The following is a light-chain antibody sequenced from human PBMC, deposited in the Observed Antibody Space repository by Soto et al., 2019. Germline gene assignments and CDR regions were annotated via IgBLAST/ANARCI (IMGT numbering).Light chain of an antibody. CDR3: QQYGSSRT. J-gene: IGKJ2*01. CDR1: QSVSSTY. CDR2: GAS. Sequence: EIVLTQSPGTLSLSPGERATLSCMASQSVSSTYLAWYQQNHGQAPRLLIYGASDRATGIPDRFSGSGSGTDFTLTIIRLEPEDFAVYYCQQYGSSRTFGQGTKLEIK. V-gene: IGKV3-20*01.